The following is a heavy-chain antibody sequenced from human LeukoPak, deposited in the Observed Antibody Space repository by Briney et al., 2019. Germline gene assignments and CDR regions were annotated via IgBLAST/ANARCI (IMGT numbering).Heavy chain of an antibody. J-gene: IGHJ4*02. D-gene: IGHD6-19*01. Sequence: GRSLRLSCAASGFTFSSYGMHWVRQAPGKGLEWVAVIWYDGSNKYYADSVKGRFTISRDNSKNTLYLQMNSLRAEDTAVYYCARRYSSGWYGYFDYWGQGTLVTVSS. CDR3: ARRYSSGWYGYFDY. CDR2: IWYDGSNK. CDR1: GFTFSSYG. V-gene: IGHV3-33*01.